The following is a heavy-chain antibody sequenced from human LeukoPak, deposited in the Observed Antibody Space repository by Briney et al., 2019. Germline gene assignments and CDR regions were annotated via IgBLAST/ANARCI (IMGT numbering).Heavy chain of an antibody. V-gene: IGHV1-18*04. J-gene: IGHJ1*01. Sequence: ASVKVSCKASGYTFTGYYMHWVRQAPGQGLEWMGWISGYNGNTNYAQKLQGRVTMTTDTSTSTAYMELRSLRSDDTAVYYCARPTYDSSDYEYFQHWGQGTLVTVSS. CDR1: GYTFTGYY. D-gene: IGHD3-22*01. CDR2: ISGYNGNT. CDR3: ARPTYDSSDYEYFQH.